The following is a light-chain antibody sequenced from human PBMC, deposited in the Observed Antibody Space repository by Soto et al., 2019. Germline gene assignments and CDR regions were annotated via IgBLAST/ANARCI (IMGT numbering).Light chain of an antibody. CDR1: QSSSTS. CDR3: QQSYSSPHMYT. J-gene: IGKJ2*01. V-gene: IGKV1-39*01. CDR2: AAS. Sequence: DIQMTQSPSSLSASVGDRVTITCRASQSSSTSLNWYQQKPGKAPDLLIYAASNLQSGVPSRFSGSGSGTDFTLTISSLQPDDFATYYCQQSYSSPHMYTFGQGTKLELK.